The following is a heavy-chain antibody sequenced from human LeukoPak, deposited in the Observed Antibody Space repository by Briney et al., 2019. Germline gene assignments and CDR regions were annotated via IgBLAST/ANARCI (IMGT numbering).Heavy chain of an antibody. V-gene: IGHV3-7*03. J-gene: IGHJ4*02. D-gene: IGHD3-10*01. Sequence: PGGSLRLSCAASGFTFSSYWMSWVRQAPGKGLEWVAHIKQDGSEKYYVDSVKGRFTISRDNAKNSLYLQMNSLRAEDTAVYYCARGGVPYYYGSGSYPVDPPLSPPFDYWGQGTLVTVSS. CDR1: GFTFSSYW. CDR3: ARGGVPYYYGSGSYPVDPPLSPPFDY. CDR2: IKQDGSEK.